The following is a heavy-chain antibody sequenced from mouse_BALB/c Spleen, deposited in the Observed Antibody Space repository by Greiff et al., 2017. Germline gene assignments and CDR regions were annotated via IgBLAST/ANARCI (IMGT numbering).Heavy chain of an antibody. CDR2: ISYDGSN. CDR1: GYSITSGYY. Sequence: VQLQQSGPGLVKPSQSLSLTCSVTGYSITSGYYWPWIRQFPGKKWEGMGYISYDGSNNYNPSLNNRISITRDTSKNQFFLKLNSVTTEDTATYYCARDSYYYGSSYLKDYVGQGTSVTVSS. CDR3: ARDSYYYGSSYLKDY. D-gene: IGHD1-1*01. V-gene: IGHV3-6*02. J-gene: IGHJ4*01.